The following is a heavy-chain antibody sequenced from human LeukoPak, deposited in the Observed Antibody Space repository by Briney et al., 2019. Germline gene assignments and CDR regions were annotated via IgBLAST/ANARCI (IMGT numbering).Heavy chain of an antibody. D-gene: IGHD2-2*01. CDR2: IIPIFGTA. CDR3: ARMDCSSTSCYYFDY. V-gene: IGHV1-69*05. Sequence: GASVRVSCKASGGTFSSYAISWVRQAPGQGLEWMGGIIPIFGTANYAQKFQGRVTITTDESTSTAYMELSSLRSEDTAVYYCARMDCSSTSCYYFDYWGQGTLVTVSS. J-gene: IGHJ4*02. CDR1: GGTFSSYA.